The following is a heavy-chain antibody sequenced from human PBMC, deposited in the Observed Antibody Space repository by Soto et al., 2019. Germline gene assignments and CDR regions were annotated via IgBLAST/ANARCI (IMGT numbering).Heavy chain of an antibody. D-gene: IGHD3-22*01. CDR2: VSSSGSST. J-gene: IGHJ4*02. Sequence: GGSLGLSCATSGFPFMNYPMTWVRRAPGKGLEWVSLVSSSGSSTYYADSVKGRFTISRDNSKNMLYLQMNGLRAEDTAIYYCAKDFPYYYDSSGYLYWGQGALVTVSS. V-gene: IGHV3-23*01. CDR1: GFPFMNYP. CDR3: AKDFPYYYDSSGYLY.